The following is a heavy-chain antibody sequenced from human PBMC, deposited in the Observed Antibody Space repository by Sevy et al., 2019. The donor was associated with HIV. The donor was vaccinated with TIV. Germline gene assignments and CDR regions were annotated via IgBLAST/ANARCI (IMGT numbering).Heavy chain of an antibody. J-gene: IGHJ4*02. CDR3: SRSVFGSGTYPNDY. CDR2: VNPNGGGT. Sequence: ASVKVSCKASGYSFTGYYIHWVRQAPGQGLEWMGWVNPNGGGTNYAQKFQGRVTMTRDTSISTAYMDLTRLRSDDTAVYYCSRSVFGSGTYPNDYWGQGTLVTVSS. D-gene: IGHD3-10*01. V-gene: IGHV1-2*02. CDR1: GYSFTGYY.